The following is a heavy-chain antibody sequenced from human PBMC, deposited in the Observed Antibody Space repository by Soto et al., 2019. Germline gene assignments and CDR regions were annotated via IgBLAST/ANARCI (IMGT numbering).Heavy chain of an antibody. CDR3: PKDPFGELGGFDP. CDR2: LSGSAGST. CDR1: GVTFSRYA. V-gene: IGHV3-23*01. J-gene: IGHJ5*02. D-gene: IGHD3-10*01. Sequence: EVPLLESGGGWVQPGGSLRLSCAASGVTFSRYAMSWFRQSPGQGLEWVSALSGSAGSTYYADSVKGRFTIPRDNSKNTLYLQMNSLRAEDTAVYYCPKDPFGELGGFDPWGPGTLVTVSS.